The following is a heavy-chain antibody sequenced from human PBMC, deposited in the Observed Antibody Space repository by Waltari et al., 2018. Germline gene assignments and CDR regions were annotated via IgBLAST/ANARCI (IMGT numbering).Heavy chain of an antibody. D-gene: IGHD3-3*01. J-gene: IGHJ4*02. V-gene: IGHV4-59*01. CDR3: ARGGLEWLALDY. CDR2: IYYSGST. Sequence: QVQLQESGPGLVKPSETLSLTCTVSGGSISSYYWSWIRQPPGKGLEWIGYIYYSGSTNYNPSLKSRVTISVDTSKNQFSLKLSSVTAADTAVYYCARGGLEWLALDYWGQGTLVTVSS. CDR1: GGSISSYY.